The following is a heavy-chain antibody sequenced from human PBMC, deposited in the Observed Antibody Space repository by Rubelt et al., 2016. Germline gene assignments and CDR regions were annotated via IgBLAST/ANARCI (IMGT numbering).Heavy chain of an antibody. CDR2: ISYDGSNK. J-gene: IGHJ4*02. D-gene: IGHD3-10*01. CDR1: GFTFSSYA. CDR3: ATGRGILSPDD. Sequence: QVQLVESGGGVVQPGRSLRLSCAASGFTFSSYAMHWVRQAPGKGLEGVAVISYDGSNKYYADSVKARFTISRDNSKNAVYLQMNRLRAEDTAVYYCATGRGILSPDDWGQGTLVTVSS. V-gene: IGHV3-30*04.